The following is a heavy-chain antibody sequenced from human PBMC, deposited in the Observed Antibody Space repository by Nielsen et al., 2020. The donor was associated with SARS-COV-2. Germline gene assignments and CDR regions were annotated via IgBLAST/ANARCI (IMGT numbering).Heavy chain of an antibody. D-gene: IGHD5-24*01. CDR2: LYYIGST. CDR3: ARQQAVATIIYYFDY. CDR1: GGSISSSSYY. V-gene: IGHV4-39*01. Sequence: SETLSLTCTVSGGSISSSSYYWGLIRQPPGKGLEWIGSLYYIGSTSYNPSLKSRVTISVDTSKNQFSLKLSSVTAADTAVYYCARQQAVATIIYYFDYWGQGTLVTVSS. J-gene: IGHJ4*02.